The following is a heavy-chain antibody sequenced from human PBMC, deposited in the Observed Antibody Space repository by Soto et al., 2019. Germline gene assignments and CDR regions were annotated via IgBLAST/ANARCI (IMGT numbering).Heavy chain of an antibody. J-gene: IGHJ5*02. CDR3: ARLEQQAGRWFDP. Sequence: ERLCLTCPVSGGSISSSSYYGGWIRQPPGKGLEWIGSIYYSWSTYYNPSLKSRVTISVDTSKNQFSLKLSSVTAADTAVYYCARLEQQAGRWFDPWGQGTLVTVSS. CDR2: IYYSWST. V-gene: IGHV4-39*01. D-gene: IGHD6-13*01. CDR1: GGSISSSSYY.